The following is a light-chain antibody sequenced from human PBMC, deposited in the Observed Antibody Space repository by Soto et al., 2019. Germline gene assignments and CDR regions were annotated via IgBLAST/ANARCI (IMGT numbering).Light chain of an antibody. CDR2: EVR. V-gene: IGLV2-14*01. Sequence: QSALTQPASVSGSPGQWITISCTGGTDDIGSRDYVSWYQQHPGKAPRLLISEVRNRPSGVSTRFSGSKSGNVASLTISGLQAEDEADYYCSSFTSRFTFVFGTGTKVTVL. CDR1: TDDIGSRDY. CDR3: SSFTSRFTFV. J-gene: IGLJ1*01.